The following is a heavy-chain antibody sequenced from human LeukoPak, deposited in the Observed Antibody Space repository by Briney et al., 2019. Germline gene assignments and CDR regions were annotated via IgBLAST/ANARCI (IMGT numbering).Heavy chain of an antibody. V-gene: IGHV4-39*07. J-gene: IGHJ4*02. CDR2: INHSGST. D-gene: IGHD4/OR15-4a*01. CDR1: GGSISSGTYY. Sequence: SETLSLTCTVSGGSISSGTYYWSWIRQPPGKGLEWIGEINHSGSTNYNPSLKSRVTISVDTSKNQFSLKLSSVTAADTAVYYCARGLWSNFDYWGQGTLVTVSS. CDR3: ARGLWSNFDY.